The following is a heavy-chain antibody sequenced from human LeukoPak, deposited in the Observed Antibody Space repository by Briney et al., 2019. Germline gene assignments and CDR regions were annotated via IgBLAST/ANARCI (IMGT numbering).Heavy chain of an antibody. CDR3: AKHKENYGDSCLDDY. D-gene: IGHD4-17*01. J-gene: IGHJ4*02. V-gene: IGHV1-69*13. Sequence: VASVKVSCKASGGTFSSYAISWVQQAPGQGLEWMGGIIPIFGTANYAQKFQGRVTITADESTSTAYMELSSLRSEDTAVYYCAKHKENYGDSCLDDYWGQGTLVTVSS. CDR1: GGTFSSYA. CDR2: IIPIFGTA.